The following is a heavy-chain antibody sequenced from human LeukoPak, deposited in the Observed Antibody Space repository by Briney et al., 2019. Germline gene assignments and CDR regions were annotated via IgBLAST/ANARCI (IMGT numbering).Heavy chain of an antibody. CDR1: GFTFSSYA. V-gene: IGHV3-48*04. J-gene: IGHJ4*02. Sequence: GGSLRLSCAASGFTFSSYAMSWVCQAPGKGLEWVSYISSSSSTIYYADSVKGRFTISRDNAKNSLYLQMNSLRAEDTAVYYCARGGGERIAAADLDFDYWGQGTLVTVSS. D-gene: IGHD6-13*01. CDR3: ARGGGERIAAADLDFDY. CDR2: ISSSSSTI.